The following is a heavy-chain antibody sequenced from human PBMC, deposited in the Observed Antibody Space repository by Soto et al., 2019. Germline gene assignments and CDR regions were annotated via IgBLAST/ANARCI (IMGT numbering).Heavy chain of an antibody. CDR3: VRGCGRASCPYFFDY. V-gene: IGHV3-7*01. D-gene: IGHD2-2*01. CDR2: IRQDGSEK. J-gene: IGHJ4*02. Sequence: EVQLVESGGGLVQPGGSLRLSCAASGFTFSTYWMSWVRQAPGKGLEWVVTIRQDGSEKHHVDSVEGRFTISRDNAKNSMYLQTNSLRAEDTAMYYCVRGCGRASCPYFFDYWGQGTLVSVSS. CDR1: GFTFSTYW.